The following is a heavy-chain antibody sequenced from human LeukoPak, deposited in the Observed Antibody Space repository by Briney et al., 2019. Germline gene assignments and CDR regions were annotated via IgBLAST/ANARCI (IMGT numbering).Heavy chain of an antibody. CDR1: GGSVSGGSSGGYF. Sequence: KASETLSLTCTVSGGSVSGGSSGGYFWNWMRQSPGKGLEWIGEVHLDGRTNYNPSLKSRLIMSVDLPENHISLKLTSVTAADTAVYYCARDRGSAGGFDFWGQGALVTVSS. CDR2: VHLDGRT. J-gene: IGHJ4*02. V-gene: IGHV4-61*03. D-gene: IGHD6-13*01. CDR3: ARDRGSAGGFDF.